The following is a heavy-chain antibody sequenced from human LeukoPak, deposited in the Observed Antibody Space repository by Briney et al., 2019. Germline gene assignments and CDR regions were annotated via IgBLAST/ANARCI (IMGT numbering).Heavy chain of an antibody. Sequence: ASVKVSCKASGYTFTGYYMHWVRQAPGQGLEWMGWINPNSGGTNYAQKFQGRVTMTRDTSITTAYMELSTLRSDDTAVYYCARTYYDFWSGYHDAFDIWGQGTMVTVSS. CDR3: ARTYYDFWSGYHDAFDI. V-gene: IGHV1-2*02. J-gene: IGHJ3*02. CDR1: GYTFTGYY. CDR2: INPNSGGT. D-gene: IGHD3-3*01.